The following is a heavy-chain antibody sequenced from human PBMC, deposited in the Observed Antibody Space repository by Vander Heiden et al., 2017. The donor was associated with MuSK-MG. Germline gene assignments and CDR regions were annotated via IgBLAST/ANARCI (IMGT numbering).Heavy chain of an antibody. V-gene: IGHV1-18*01. Sequence: QVQLVQSGAEVRKPGASVKVSCKASGYSFITYGISWVRQAPGQGLEWMGWINTNNGNTDYAQNLQGRVTMTADASTSTAFMELRSLGSDDTAVYYCARVDMLYFDSSGYKSYNWLDPWGQGTLVTVSS. CDR1: GYSFITYG. J-gene: IGHJ5*02. CDR2: INTNNGNT. CDR3: ARVDMLYFDSSGYKSYNWLDP. D-gene: IGHD3-22*01.